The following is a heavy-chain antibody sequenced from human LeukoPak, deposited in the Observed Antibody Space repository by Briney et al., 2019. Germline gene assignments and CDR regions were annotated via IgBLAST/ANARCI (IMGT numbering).Heavy chain of an antibody. Sequence: GGSLRLSCAASGFTFSSYAMSWVRQAPGMGLEWVSGISGSGGSKYYADSVKGRFTISRDNSKNTLYLQMNSLRVEDTAVYYCAKDSKIVGPTFRSYHYMDVWGKGTTVTVSS. D-gene: IGHD1-26*01. J-gene: IGHJ6*03. CDR3: AKDSKIVGPTFRSYHYMDV. V-gene: IGHV3-23*01. CDR2: ISGSGGSK. CDR1: GFTFSSYA.